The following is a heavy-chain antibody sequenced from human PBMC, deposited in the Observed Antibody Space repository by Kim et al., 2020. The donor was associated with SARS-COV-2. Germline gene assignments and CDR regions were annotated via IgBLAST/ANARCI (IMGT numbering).Heavy chain of an antibody. V-gene: IGHV4-59*12. D-gene: IGHD3-10*02. CDR3: ARRLLVAVRGSGFDP. CDR1: GGSISGYY. CDR2: ISYTGSA. Sequence: SETLSLTCTVSGGSISGYYWVWIRQPPGKGLEYIGYISYTGSANYNPSLKSRFTISVDTSKNQFSLNLRSVTAADTAVYYCARRLLVAVRGSGFDPWGLGSLVTVSA. J-gene: IGHJ5*02.